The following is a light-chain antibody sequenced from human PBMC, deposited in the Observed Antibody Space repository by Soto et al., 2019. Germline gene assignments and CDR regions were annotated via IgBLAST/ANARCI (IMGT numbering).Light chain of an antibody. J-gene: IGKJ4*01. CDR2: DAS. Sequence: EIGLTQSPATLSLSPGERATLSCRASQSVSSYLAWYQQKPGQAPRLLIYDASNRATGIPARFSGSGSGTDFTLTISSLEPEDFAVYYCQQRSNWPPLTFGGGTKVESK. CDR3: QQRSNWPPLT. V-gene: IGKV3-11*01. CDR1: QSVSSY.